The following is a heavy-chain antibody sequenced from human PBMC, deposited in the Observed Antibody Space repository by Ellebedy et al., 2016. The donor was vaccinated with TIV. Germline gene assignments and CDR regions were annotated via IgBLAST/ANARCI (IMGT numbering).Heavy chain of an antibody. J-gene: IGHJ1*01. V-gene: IGHV3-9*01. CDR1: GFTFDDYA. CDR3: AAYSGSYWDLHAEYFQH. D-gene: IGHD1-26*01. CDR2: TSWNSGSI. Sequence: GGSLRLSCAASGFTFDDYAMHWVRQAPGKGLEWVSGTSWNSGSIGYADSAKGRFTISRDNAKNSLYLQMNSLRAEDTALYYCAAYSGSYWDLHAEYFQHWGQGTLVTVSS.